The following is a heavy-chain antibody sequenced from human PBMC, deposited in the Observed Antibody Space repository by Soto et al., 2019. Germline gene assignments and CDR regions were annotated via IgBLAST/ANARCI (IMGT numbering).Heavy chain of an antibody. D-gene: IGHD1-26*01. CDR1: GYTFTSYG. CDR3: ARDLHRGWELLLYGKDAFDI. CDR2: ISAYNGNT. Sequence: QVQLVQSGAEVKKPGASVKVSCKASGYTFTSYGISWVRQAPGQGLEWMGWISAYNGNTNYAQKLQGRVTMTTDTSTSTAYMELRSLRSDDTAVYYCARDLHRGWELLLYGKDAFDIWGQGTMVTVSS. V-gene: IGHV1-18*01. J-gene: IGHJ3*02.